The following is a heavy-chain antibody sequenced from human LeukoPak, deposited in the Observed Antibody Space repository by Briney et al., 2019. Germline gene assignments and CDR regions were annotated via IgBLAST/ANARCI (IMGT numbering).Heavy chain of an antibody. CDR1: GFTFSSYS. CDR3: ASYPYYDFWSGYPHDAFDI. Sequence: GGSLRLSCAASGFTFSSYSMNWVRQAPGKGLEWVSSISSSSSYIYYADSVKGRFTISRDNAKNSLYLQMNSLRAEDTAVYYCASYPYYDFWSGYPHDAFDIWGQGTMVTVSS. D-gene: IGHD3-3*01. CDR2: ISSSSSYI. J-gene: IGHJ3*02. V-gene: IGHV3-21*01.